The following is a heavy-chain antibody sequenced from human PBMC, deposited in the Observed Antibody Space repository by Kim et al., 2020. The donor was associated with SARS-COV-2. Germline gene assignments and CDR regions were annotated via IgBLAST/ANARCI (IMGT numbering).Heavy chain of an antibody. CDR2: IIPIFGTA. J-gene: IGHJ6*02. CDR3: ARAVNSGYSSGWYLAGYYYYGMGV. D-gene: IGHD6-19*01. Sequence: SVKVSCKASGGTFSSYAISWVRQAPGQGLEWMGGIIPIFGTANYAQKFQGRVTITADESTSTAYMELSSLRSEDTAVYYCARAVNSGYSSGWYLAGYYYYGMGVWGQGTTVTVSS. CDR1: GGTFSSYA. V-gene: IGHV1-69*13.